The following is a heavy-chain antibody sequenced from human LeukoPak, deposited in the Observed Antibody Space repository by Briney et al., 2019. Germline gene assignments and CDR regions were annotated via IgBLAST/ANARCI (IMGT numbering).Heavy chain of an antibody. CDR1: GGSISSYY. D-gene: IGHD6-13*01. Sequence: SETLSLTCTVSGGSISSYYWSWIRQPPGKGLEWIGYIYYSGSTNYNPSLKSRVTISVDTSKNQFSLKLSSVTAADTAVYYCARRSSSSWTNWFDPWGQGTLVTVSS. CDR2: IYYSGST. J-gene: IGHJ5*02. CDR3: ARRSSSSWTNWFDP. V-gene: IGHV4-59*01.